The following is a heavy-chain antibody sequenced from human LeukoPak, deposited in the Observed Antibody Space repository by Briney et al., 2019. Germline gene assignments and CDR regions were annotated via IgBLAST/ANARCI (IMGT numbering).Heavy chain of an antibody. V-gene: IGHV4-38-2*02. CDR1: GYSISSGYY. J-gene: IGHJ5*02. CDR3: ARVPSGYDPNWFDP. D-gene: IGHD5-12*01. CDR2: IYHRGTT. Sequence: PSETLSLTCTASGYSISSGYYWGWIRQPPGRGLEWIGTIYHRGTTYYNPSLKSRVTISLDTSKNQFSLKVNSVTAADTAVYYCARVPSGYDPNWFDPWGQGTLVTVSS.